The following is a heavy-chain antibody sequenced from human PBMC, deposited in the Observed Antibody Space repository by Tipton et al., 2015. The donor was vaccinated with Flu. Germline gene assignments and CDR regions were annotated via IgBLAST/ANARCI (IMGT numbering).Heavy chain of an antibody. J-gene: IGHJ5*02. CDR2: IYYNEIS. Sequence: TLSLTCTVSGGSISSSSHYWGWIRQPPGKGLEWIGHIYYNEISHQNPSLEGRVTISVDTSKKQFSLNMRSVTAADMAVYYCARRDYSNYVSDPKSWFDPWGQGTLVAVSS. CDR1: GGSISSSSHY. CDR3: ARRDYSNYVSDPKSWFDP. V-gene: IGHV4-39*01. D-gene: IGHD4-11*01.